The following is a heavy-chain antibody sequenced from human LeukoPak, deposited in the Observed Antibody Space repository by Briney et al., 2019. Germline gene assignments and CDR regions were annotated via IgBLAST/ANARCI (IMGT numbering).Heavy chain of an antibody. CDR2: IYRSGDT. CDR1: GFPFNNNP. Sequence: GGSQRLSCVVSGFPFNNNPMNWVRQAPGKGLEWVSIIYRSGDTYYADSVKGRFTISRDNSKNTLYLQMNSLRAEDTAVYYCARDEVIWGQGTMVTVSS. CDR3: ARDEVI. J-gene: IGHJ3*02. V-gene: IGHV3-53*01.